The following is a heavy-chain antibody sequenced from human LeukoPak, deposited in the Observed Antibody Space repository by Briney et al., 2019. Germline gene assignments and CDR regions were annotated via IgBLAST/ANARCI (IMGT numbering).Heavy chain of an antibody. J-gene: IGHJ6*02. D-gene: IGHD3-10*01. CDR2: IYSGGST. CDR3: ARDRITMVRGVTYYYGMDV. CDR1: GFTVSSNY. V-gene: IGHV3-53*01. Sequence: GGSLRLFCAASGFTVSSNYMSWVRQAPGKGLEWVSVIYSGGSTYYADSVKGRFTISRDNSKNTLYLQMNSLRAEDTAVYYCARDRITMVRGVTYYYGMDVWGQGTTVTVSS.